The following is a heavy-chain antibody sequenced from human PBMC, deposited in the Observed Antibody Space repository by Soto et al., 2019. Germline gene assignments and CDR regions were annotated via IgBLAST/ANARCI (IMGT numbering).Heavy chain of an antibody. D-gene: IGHD1-1*01. CDR3: ARGSGDTGSAWLDP. J-gene: IGHJ5*02. CDR2: ISAFNGNT. V-gene: IGHV1-18*01. CDR1: GYTFTTYG. Sequence: QIQLVQSGGEVRKPGASVKLSCKASGYTFTTYGISWVRQRPGQGLEWMGWISAFNGNTKSAQEFQGRVTMTTDTSTTTAYMEVKRLTSDHSAVYFCARGSGDTGSAWLDPWGQGTLVTVSS.